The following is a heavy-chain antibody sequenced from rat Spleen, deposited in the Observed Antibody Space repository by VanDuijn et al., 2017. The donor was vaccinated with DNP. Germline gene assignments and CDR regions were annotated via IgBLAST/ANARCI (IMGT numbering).Heavy chain of an antibody. CDR3: AIYYYSGDNWFAY. V-gene: IGHV5-7*01. Sequence: EVQLVESGGGLVQPGSSLKLSCAAAGITLSAYTIAWASPAPKKGLEWVATISYDASSTYYRVSVKGRFTIARDNARNTLYLQTNSLGSEDTATYYCAIYYYSGDNWFAYWGQGTLVTVSS. D-gene: IGHD1-1*01. CDR1: GITLSAYT. CDR2: ISYDASST. J-gene: IGHJ3*01.